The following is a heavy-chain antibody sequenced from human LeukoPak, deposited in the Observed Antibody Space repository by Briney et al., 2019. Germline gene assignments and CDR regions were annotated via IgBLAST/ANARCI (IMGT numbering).Heavy chain of an antibody. CDR3: ARDRGPGWFDP. D-gene: IGHD3-10*01. V-gene: IGHV3-66*03. Sequence: GGSLRLSCAVSGFTVSSNYVSWVRQAPGKGLEWVSVIYSTGTTFYADSVKGRFTISRDNSKNTVYLQMTSLRPEDTAVYYCARDRGPGWFDPWGQGTLVTVSS. CDR1: GFTVSSNY. CDR2: IYSTGTT. J-gene: IGHJ5*02.